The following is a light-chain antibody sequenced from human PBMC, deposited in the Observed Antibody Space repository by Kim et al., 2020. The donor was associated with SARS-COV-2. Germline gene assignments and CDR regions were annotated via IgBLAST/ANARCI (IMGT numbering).Light chain of an antibody. CDR3: QVWDSRTVV. V-gene: IGLV3-9*01. CDR2: RDK. Sequence: SYELTQPLSVSVALGQTATIPCGGNNIENKNVHWYHQRPGQAPVLVMYRDKKRPSGIPERLSGSNSENTATLTISRVEAGDEGDYYCQVWDSRTVVFGGGTKVTVL. CDR1: NIENKN. J-gene: IGLJ2*01.